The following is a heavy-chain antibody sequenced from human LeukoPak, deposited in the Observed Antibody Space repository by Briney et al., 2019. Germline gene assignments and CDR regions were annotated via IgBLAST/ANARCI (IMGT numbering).Heavy chain of an antibody. V-gene: IGHV1-69*13. D-gene: IGHD3-22*01. Sequence: GASVKVYCKASGGTFSSYAISWVRQAPGQGLEWMGGIIPIFGTANYAQKFQGRVTITADESTSTAYMELSSLRSEDTAVYYCARELPYDSSGYYLFDYWGQGTLATVSS. CDR1: GGTFSSYA. CDR2: IIPIFGTA. CDR3: ARELPYDSSGYYLFDY. J-gene: IGHJ4*02.